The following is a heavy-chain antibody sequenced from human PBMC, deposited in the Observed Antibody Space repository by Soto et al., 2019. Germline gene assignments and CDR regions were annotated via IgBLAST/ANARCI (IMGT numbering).Heavy chain of an antibody. CDR1: GFTFSSYW. D-gene: IGHD1-26*01. J-gene: IGHJ2*01. Sequence: GGSLRLSCAASGFTFSSYWMHWVRQAPGKGLVWVSRINSDGSSTSYADSVEGRFTISRDNAKNTLYLQMNSLRAEDTAVYYCARGGSLNWYFDLWGRGTLVTVSS. CDR3: ARGGSLNWYFDL. CDR2: INSDGSST. V-gene: IGHV3-74*01.